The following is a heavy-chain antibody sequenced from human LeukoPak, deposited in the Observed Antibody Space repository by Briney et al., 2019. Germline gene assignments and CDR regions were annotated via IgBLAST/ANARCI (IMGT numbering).Heavy chain of an antibody. CDR2: ISGSGGST. D-gene: IGHD3-10*01. CDR3: AKYHITMVRGVNFYYGMDV. CDR1: GFTFSSYA. V-gene: IGHV3-23*01. J-gene: IGHJ6*04. Sequence: GGSLRLSCAASGFTFSSYAMSWFRQAPGKGLEWVSAISGSGGSTYYADSVKGRFTISRDNSKNTLYLQMNSLRAEDTAVYYCAKYHITMVRGVNFYYGMDVWGKGTTVTVSS.